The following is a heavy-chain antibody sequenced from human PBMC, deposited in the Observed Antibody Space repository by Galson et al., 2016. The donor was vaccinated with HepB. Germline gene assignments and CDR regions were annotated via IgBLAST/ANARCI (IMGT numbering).Heavy chain of an antibody. CDR3: ARSSPYYYGSGSPFDP. Sequence: PALVKPTQTLTLTCTFSGFSLSTSGMCVSWIRQPPGKALEWLAFIDWDYDKYYSTSLKTRLTISKDTSNNQVVLTMTNMDPADTATYYCARSSPYYYGSGSPFDPWGQGTLVTVSS. J-gene: IGHJ5*02. D-gene: IGHD3-10*01. CDR1: GFSLSTSGMC. V-gene: IGHV2-70*01. CDR2: IDWDYDK.